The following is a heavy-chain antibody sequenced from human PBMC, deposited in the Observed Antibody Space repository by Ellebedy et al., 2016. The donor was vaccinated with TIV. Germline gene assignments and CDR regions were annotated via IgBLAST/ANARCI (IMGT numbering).Heavy chain of an antibody. CDR1: GFTFDNYV. J-gene: IGHJ3*01. V-gene: IGHV3-23*01. D-gene: IGHD5-24*01. CDR2: LYGTGRGI. Sequence: GESLKISCAASGFTFDNYVMSWVRQAPGKGLEWVSGLYGTGRGISYSDSVKGRFTISRDNSKNMLYLQMNSLRAEDTAKYFCAKDQVAGDGRWVFDVWGQGTIVTVSP. CDR3: AKDQVAGDGRWVFDV.